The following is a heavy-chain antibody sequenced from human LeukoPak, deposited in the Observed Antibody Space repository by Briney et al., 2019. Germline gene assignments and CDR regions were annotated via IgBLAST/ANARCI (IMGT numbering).Heavy chain of an antibody. Sequence: GRSLRLSCAASGFTFDDYAMHWGRQAPGKGLEWVSGISWNSGSIGYADSVNGRFTISRDNAKNSLYLQMNSLRAEDMALYYCAKGRWLSSHFDYWGQGTLVTVSS. J-gene: IGHJ4*02. CDR2: ISWNSGSI. V-gene: IGHV3-9*03. CDR3: AKGRWLSSHFDY. D-gene: IGHD6-19*01. CDR1: GFTFDDYA.